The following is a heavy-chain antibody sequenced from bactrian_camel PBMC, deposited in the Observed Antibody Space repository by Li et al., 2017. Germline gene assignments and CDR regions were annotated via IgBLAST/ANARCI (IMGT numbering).Heavy chain of an antibody. J-gene: IGHJ4*01. CDR1: GRTYPNYV. D-gene: IGHD6*01. Sequence: HVQLVESGGGSVQAGTSLILSCAAVGRTYPNYVMGWFRQAPGKEREGVATVDSTGNANYAESVKGRFTISQDNAKNTVYLQMNSLKPEDTAVYYCAADLGWCGSAPLQREFRNWGQGTQVTVS. CDR3: AADLGWCGSAPLQREFRN. V-gene: IGHV3S53*01. CDR2: VDSTGNA.